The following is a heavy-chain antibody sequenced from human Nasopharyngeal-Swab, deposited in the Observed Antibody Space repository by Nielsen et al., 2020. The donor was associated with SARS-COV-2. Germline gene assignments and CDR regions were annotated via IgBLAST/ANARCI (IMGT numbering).Heavy chain of an antibody. CDR1: GFTFSSYG. CDR2: ISYDGSNK. J-gene: IGHJ4*02. Sequence: GGSLRLSCAASGFTFSSYGMHWVRQAPGKGLEWVAVISYDGSNKYYADSVKGRFTISRDNSKNTLYLQMNSLRAEDTALYYCTRERGYSYGYSDYWGQGTLVTVSS. V-gene: IGHV3-30*03. CDR3: TRERGYSYGYSDY. D-gene: IGHD5-18*01.